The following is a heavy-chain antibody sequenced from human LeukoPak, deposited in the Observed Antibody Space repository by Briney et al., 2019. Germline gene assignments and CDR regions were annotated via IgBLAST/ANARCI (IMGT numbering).Heavy chain of an antibody. CDR1: GFTFSSYW. CDR2: IKQDGSEK. J-gene: IGHJ5*02. D-gene: IGHD1-26*01. CDR3: AREAGATNL. V-gene: IGHV3-7*01. Sequence: GGSLRLSCAASGFTFSSYWMSWVRQAPEKGLEWVADIKQDGSEKYYVDSVKGRFTISRDNAKSLLYLQMNSLRVEDTAVYYCAREAGATNLWGQGTLVTVSS.